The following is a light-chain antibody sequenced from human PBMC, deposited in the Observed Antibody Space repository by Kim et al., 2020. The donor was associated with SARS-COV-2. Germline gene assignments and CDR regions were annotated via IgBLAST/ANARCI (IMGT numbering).Light chain of an antibody. Sequence: VTSVSTASSSNIGAGYDVHWYQQLHGTAPKLRIYGNSNRPSGVPDRFSGSKSGTSASLAITGLQAEDEADYYCQSYDSSLSGSDVVFGGGTQLTVL. CDR1: SSNIGAGYD. V-gene: IGLV1-40*01. CDR3: QSYDSSLSGSDVV. CDR2: GNS. J-gene: IGLJ2*01.